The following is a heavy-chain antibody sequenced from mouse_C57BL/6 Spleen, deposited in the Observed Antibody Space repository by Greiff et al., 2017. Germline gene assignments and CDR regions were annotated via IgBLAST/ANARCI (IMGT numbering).Heavy chain of an antibody. D-gene: IGHD1-1*01. CDR3: ARRDYGSRDY. CDR1: GYAFSSYW. V-gene: IGHV1-80*01. J-gene: IGHJ2*01. Sequence: QVQLKESGAELVKPGASVKISCKASGYAFSSYWMHWVKQRPGRGLEWIGKIYPGDGDTNDNGKFKGKATLTEYKSSSTVYMQLSRLTSEDSAVYFCARRDYGSRDYWGQGTTLTVSS. CDR2: IYPGDGDT.